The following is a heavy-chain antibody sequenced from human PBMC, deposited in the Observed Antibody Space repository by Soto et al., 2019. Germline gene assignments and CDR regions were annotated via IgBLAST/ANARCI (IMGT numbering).Heavy chain of an antibody. V-gene: IGHV4-39*01. D-gene: IGHD1-26*01. Sequence: SETLSLTCTVSGGSISSNSYYWGWIRQPPGKGLEWIGSIYYSGSTYYNPSLKSRVTISVDTSKNQFSLKLSSVTAADTAVYHCARVGRLGGTPYYFDYWGQGTLVTVSS. CDR2: IYYSGST. CDR1: GGSISSNSYY. CDR3: ARVGRLGGTPYYFDY. J-gene: IGHJ4*02.